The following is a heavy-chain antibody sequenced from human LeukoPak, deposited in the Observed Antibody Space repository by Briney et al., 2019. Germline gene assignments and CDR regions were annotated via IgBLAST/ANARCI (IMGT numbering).Heavy chain of an antibody. CDR2: LDSDGTGT. D-gene: IGHD3-3*01. Sequence: GGSLRLSCAASGFTFSSYWMHWVRQAPGKGLVWVSHLDSDGTGTDYADSVKGRFTISRDNANNTLYLQMSSLRAEDTAVYYCAGAYYDFWSGYYNYYYYYYYMDVWGKGTTVTVSS. CDR3: AGAYYDFWSGYYNYYYYYYYMDV. CDR1: GFTFSSYW. J-gene: IGHJ6*03. V-gene: IGHV3-74*01.